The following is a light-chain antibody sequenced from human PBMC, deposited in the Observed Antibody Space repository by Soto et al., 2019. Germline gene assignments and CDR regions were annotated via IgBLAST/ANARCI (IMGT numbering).Light chain of an antibody. CDR1: QSVSSSY. Sequence: DIVLTQSPGTLSLSPGERATLSCRASQSVSSSYLAWYQQKPGQAPRLLIYGASSRATGIPDRFSGSGSWTDFTLTISRLEPEAFAVYYCQQYGSSPLVTFGPGTKVDIK. CDR2: GAS. V-gene: IGKV3-20*01. CDR3: QQYGSSPLVT. J-gene: IGKJ3*01.